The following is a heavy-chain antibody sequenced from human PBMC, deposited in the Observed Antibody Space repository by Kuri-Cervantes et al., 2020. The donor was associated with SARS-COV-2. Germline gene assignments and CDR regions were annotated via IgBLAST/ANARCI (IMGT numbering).Heavy chain of an antibody. Sequence: GGSLRLSCAASGFXFSDYYMTWIRQAPGKGLEWVSNIGPXGTTKYYVDSVKGRFTISRDNAKNPLYLQMSSLRAEDTXXYYCARVLRXGKGLDYWGQGTLVTVSS. V-gene: IGHV3-11*04. CDR2: IGPXGTTK. D-gene: IGHD7-27*01. J-gene: IGHJ4*02. CDR1: GFXFSDYY. CDR3: ARVLRXGKGLDY.